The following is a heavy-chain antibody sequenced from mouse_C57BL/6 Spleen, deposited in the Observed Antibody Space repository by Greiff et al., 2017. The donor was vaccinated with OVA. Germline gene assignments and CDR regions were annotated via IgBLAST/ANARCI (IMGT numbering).Heavy chain of an antibody. CDR1: GYTFTSYW. CDR3: ARGAGSRYSDFDY. J-gene: IGHJ2*01. Sequence: VQLQQPGAELVMPGASVKLSCKASGYTFTSYWMHWVKQRPGQGLEWIGEIDPSDSYTNYNQKFKGKSTLTVDKSSSTAYMQLSSLTSEDSAVYYCARGAGSRYSDFDYWGQGTTLTVSS. V-gene: IGHV1-69*01. CDR2: IDPSDSYT. D-gene: IGHD1-1*01.